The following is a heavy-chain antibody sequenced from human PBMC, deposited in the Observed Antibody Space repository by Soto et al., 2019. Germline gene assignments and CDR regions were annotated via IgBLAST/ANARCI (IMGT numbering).Heavy chain of an antibody. Sequence: PGRSLRLSCAASGFTFSSYGMHWVRQAPGKGLEWVAVIWYDGSNKYYADSVKGRFTISRDNSKNTLYLQMNSLRAEDTAVYYCARDYTGTPLYYFDYWGQGTLVTVSS. D-gene: IGHD1-1*01. CDR2: IWYDGSNK. J-gene: IGHJ4*02. V-gene: IGHV3-33*01. CDR1: GFTFSSYG. CDR3: ARDYTGTPLYYFDY.